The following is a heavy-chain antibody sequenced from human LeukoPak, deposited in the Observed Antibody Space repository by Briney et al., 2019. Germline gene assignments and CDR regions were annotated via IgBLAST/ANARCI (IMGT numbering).Heavy chain of an antibody. V-gene: IGHV1-8*01. CDR2: MNPNSGNT. CDR3: ARVPQALWFGPAGAYYCYGMDV. J-gene: IGHJ6*02. CDR1: GYTFTSYD. Sequence: ASVKVSCKASGYTFTSYDINWVRQATGQGLEWMGWMNPNSGNTGYAQKFQGRVTMTRNTSISTAYMELSSLRSEDTAVYYCARVPQALWFGPAGAYYCYGMDVWGQGTTVTVSS. D-gene: IGHD3-10*01.